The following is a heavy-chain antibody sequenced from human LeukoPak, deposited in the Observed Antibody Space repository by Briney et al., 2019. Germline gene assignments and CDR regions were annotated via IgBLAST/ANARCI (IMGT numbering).Heavy chain of an antibody. CDR2: ICYSGST. CDR1: GGSLSSGDYY. Sequence: PSETLSLACTVSGGSLSSGDYYWSWIRQPPGKGLEWIGYICYSGSTYYNPSLKSRVTISVDTSKNQFSLKLSSVTAADTAVYYCACSMVRGVIISQFDYWGQGTLVTVSS. CDR3: ACSMVRGVIISQFDY. J-gene: IGHJ4*02. V-gene: IGHV4-30-4*01. D-gene: IGHD3-10*01.